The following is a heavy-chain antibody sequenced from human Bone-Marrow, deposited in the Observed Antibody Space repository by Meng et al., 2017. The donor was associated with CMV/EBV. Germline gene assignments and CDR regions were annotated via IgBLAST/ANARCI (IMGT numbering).Heavy chain of an antibody. Sequence: SVKVFFKASGGTFSSYAISWVRQAPGQGLEWMGGIIPIFGTANYAQKFQGRVRITTDESTSTAYMELSSLRSEDTAVYYCASRYCSSTSCYFSKYYYGMDVWGQGTTVTVSS. CDR1: GGTFSSYA. CDR3: ASRYCSSTSCYFSKYYYGMDV. J-gene: IGHJ6*01. V-gene: IGHV1-69*05. CDR2: IIPIFGTA. D-gene: IGHD2-2*01.